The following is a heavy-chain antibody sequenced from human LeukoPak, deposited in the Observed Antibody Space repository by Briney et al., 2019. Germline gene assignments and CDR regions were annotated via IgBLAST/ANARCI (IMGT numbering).Heavy chain of an antibody. J-gene: IGHJ6*02. Sequence: GGSLRLSCAASGFTFSTYSVNWVRQAPGKGLEWISHISSSSSTIYADSVKGRFTISRDNSKNTLYLQMNSLRAEDTAVHYCAKDSGGYKLLYYYYYGMDVWGQGSTVTVSS. D-gene: IGHD5-24*01. CDR1: GFTFSTYS. CDR3: AKDSGGYKLLYYYYYGMDV. CDR2: ISSSSSTI. V-gene: IGHV3-48*01.